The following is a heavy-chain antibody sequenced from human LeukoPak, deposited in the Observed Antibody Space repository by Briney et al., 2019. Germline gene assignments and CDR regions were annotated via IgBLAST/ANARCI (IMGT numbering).Heavy chain of an antibody. CDR3: ARGGTYYYGSGMLNFDY. Sequence: ASVKVSCKASGYTFTSYGISWVRQAPGQGLEWMGWISAYNGNTNYAQRLQGRVTMTTDTSTSTAYMELRSLRSDDTAVYYCARGGTYYYGSGMLNFDYWGQGTLVTVSS. D-gene: IGHD3-10*01. CDR1: GYTFTSYG. J-gene: IGHJ4*02. V-gene: IGHV1-18*01. CDR2: ISAYNGNT.